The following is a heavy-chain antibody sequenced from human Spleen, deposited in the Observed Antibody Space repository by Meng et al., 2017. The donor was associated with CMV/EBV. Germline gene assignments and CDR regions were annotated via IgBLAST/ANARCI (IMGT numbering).Heavy chain of an antibody. CDR3: SVTGEDIFDS. CDR2: ISYDGSNK. D-gene: IGHD3-16*01. J-gene: IGHJ4*02. Sequence: SCAASGFIFTDYAVHWVRQAPGRGLRWVALISYDGSNKYYTDSVKGRFTVSRDNSKNMAFLQMNRLRAEDTAVYYCSVTGEDIFDSWGQGTLVTVSS. CDR1: GFIFTDYA. V-gene: IGHV3-30*04.